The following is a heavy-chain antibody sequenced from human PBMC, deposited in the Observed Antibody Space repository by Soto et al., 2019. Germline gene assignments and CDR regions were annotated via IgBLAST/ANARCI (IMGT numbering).Heavy chain of an antibody. CDR1: GLTFSSYA. Sequence: QVQLVESGGGVVQPGRSLRLSCAASGLTFSSYAIHWVRQAPGKGLEWVALISYDGSTKYYADSVKSRSTISRANSKTTLYLQMNRLRAEDTAVYYCARHKRDLRFLECLYYFDSGGQGTLVTVSS. D-gene: IGHD3-3*01. V-gene: IGHV3-30-3*01. J-gene: IGHJ4*02. CDR2: ISYDGSTK. CDR3: ARHKRDLRFLECLYYFDS.